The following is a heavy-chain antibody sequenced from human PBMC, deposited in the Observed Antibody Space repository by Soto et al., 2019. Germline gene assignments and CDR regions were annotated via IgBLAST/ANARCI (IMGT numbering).Heavy chain of an antibody. CDR1: GFTFSFYT. D-gene: IGHD3-10*01. V-gene: IGHV3-21*01. Sequence: PGGSLRLSCTASGFTFSFYTMNWVRQAPGKGLEWVSSIGSTSSDIYDADSVKGRFTVSRDNAKNSLYLQMSSLRAEDTAVYYCARLLHPSGLGSPLQSAYYGMDIWGQGTTVTVSS. CDR2: IGSTSSDI. J-gene: IGHJ6*02. CDR3: ARLLHPSGLGSPLQSAYYGMDI.